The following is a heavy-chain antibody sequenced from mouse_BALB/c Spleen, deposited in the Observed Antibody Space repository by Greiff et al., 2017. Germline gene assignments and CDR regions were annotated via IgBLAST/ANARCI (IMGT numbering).Heavy chain of an antibody. Sequence: QVQLQQSGAELAKPGASVKMSCKASGYTFTSYWMHWVKQRPGQGLEWIGYINPSTGYTEYNQKFKDKATLTADKSSSTAYMQLSSLTSEDSAVYSCARYDGPYYYAMDYWGQGTSVTVPS. J-gene: IGHJ4*01. CDR2: INPSTGYT. CDR3: ARYDGPYYYAMDY. CDR1: GYTFTSYW. D-gene: IGHD2-3*01. V-gene: IGHV1-7*01.